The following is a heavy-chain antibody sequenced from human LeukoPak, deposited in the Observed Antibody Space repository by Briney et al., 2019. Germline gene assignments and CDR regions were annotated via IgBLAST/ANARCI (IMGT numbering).Heavy chain of an antibody. CDR2: IYHSGST. Sequence: PSETLSLTCAVSGYSISSGYYWGWTRQPPGKGLEWIGSIYHSGSTYYNPSLKSRVTISVDTSKNQSSLKLSSVTAADTAVYYCAALSPPFDYWGQGTLVTVSS. J-gene: IGHJ4*02. CDR1: GYSISSGYY. D-gene: IGHD2-15*01. CDR3: AALSPPFDY. V-gene: IGHV4-38-2*01.